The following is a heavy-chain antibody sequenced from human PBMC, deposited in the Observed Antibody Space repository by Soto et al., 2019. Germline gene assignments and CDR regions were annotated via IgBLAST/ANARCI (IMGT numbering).Heavy chain of an antibody. D-gene: IGHD4-17*01. CDR2: ISYDGSNK. CDR3: AKDLSYGDYADGMDV. V-gene: IGHV3-30*18. J-gene: IGHJ6*02. Sequence: PGGSLRLSCAASGFTFSSYGMHWVRQAPGKGLEWVAVISYDGSNKYYADSVKGRFTISRDNSKNTLYLQMNSLRAEDTAVYYCAKDLSYGDYADGMDVWGQGTTVTV. CDR1: GFTFSSYG.